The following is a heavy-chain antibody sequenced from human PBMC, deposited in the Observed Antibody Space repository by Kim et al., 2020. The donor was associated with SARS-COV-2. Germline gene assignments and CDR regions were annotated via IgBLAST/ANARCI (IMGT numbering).Heavy chain of an antibody. Sequence: LKSRVTDSVETSKNQFSLKLSSVTAADAAVYYCARHGYYGSGSYYTFDYWGQGTLVTVSS. CDR3: ARHGYYGSGSYYTFDY. D-gene: IGHD3-10*01. V-gene: IGHV4-39*01. J-gene: IGHJ4*02.